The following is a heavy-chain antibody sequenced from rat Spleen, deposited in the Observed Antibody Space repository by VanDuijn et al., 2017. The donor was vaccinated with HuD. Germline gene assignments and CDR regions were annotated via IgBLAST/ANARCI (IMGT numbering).Heavy chain of an antibody. CDR1: GFTFSDYY. CDR3: ARPHSSHYVMDA. CDR2: ISYEGSST. Sequence: EVRLVESGGDLVRPGRSLKLSCAASGFTFSDYYMAWVRQAPKRGLEWVASISYEGSSTYYGDSVKGRFAISRDNAKSTLYLQMNSLRSEDTATYYCARPHSSHYVMDAWGQGASVTVSS. V-gene: IGHV5-22*01. D-gene: IGHD1-8*01. J-gene: IGHJ4*01.